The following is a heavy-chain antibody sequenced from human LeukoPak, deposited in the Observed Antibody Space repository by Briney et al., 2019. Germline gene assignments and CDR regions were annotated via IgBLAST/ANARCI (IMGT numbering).Heavy chain of an antibody. D-gene: IGHD6-19*01. V-gene: IGHV1-69*13. J-gene: IGHJ5*02. Sequence: SVKVSCKASGGTFISYAISWVRQAPGQGLEWMGGIIPIFGTANYAQKFQGRVTITADESTSTAYMELSSLRSEDTAVYYCAGGTQQWLEGDNWFDPWGQGTLVTVSS. CDR1: GGTFISYA. CDR2: IIPIFGTA. CDR3: AGGTQQWLEGDNWFDP.